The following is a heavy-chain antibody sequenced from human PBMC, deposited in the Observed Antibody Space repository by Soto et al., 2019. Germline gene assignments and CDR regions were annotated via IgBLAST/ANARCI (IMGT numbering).Heavy chain of an antibody. CDR2: ISAGGDRT. Sequence: EVQVSESGGGLVQPGGSLRLSCATSGFTFSPYPMNWVRQAPGKGLEWVSGISAGGDRTYYADSVKGSFTIFRDNSKNSVSQQMNSLRVEDTAVYYCARRVWGQGTLVTVSS. J-gene: IGHJ4*02. CDR3: ARRV. CDR1: GFTFSPYP. V-gene: IGHV3-23*01.